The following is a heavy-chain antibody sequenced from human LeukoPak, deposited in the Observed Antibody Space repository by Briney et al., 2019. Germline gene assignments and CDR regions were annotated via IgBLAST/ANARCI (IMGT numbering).Heavy chain of an antibody. CDR2: IYYSGST. V-gene: IGHV4-4*02. CDR1: GVSISGTYW. D-gene: IGHD3-10*01. Sequence: SETLSLTCAVSGVSISGTYWWRWVRQPPGKGLEWIGSIYYSGSTYYNPSLKSRVTISVDTSKNQFSLKLSSVTAADTAVYYCASRLRYYYYMDVWGKGTTVTVSS. CDR3: ASRLRYYYYMDV. J-gene: IGHJ6*03.